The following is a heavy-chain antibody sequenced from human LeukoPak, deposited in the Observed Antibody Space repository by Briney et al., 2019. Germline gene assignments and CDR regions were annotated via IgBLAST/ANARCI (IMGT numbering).Heavy chain of an antibody. D-gene: IGHD3-16*01. CDR3: AKDRTWGSGPYYFDY. Sequence: GGSLRLSCAASGITFSTSAMTWVRQAPGKGLEWVSGIRGSGVTDYADSVKGRSTISRDNSKNTLYLQMNSLRAEDTAVYYCAKDRTWGSGPYYFDYWGQGTLVTVSS. CDR2: IRGSGVT. V-gene: IGHV3-23*01. J-gene: IGHJ4*02. CDR1: GITFSTSA.